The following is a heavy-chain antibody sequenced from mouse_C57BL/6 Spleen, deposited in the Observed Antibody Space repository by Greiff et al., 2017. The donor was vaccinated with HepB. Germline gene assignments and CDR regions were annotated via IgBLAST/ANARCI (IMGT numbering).Heavy chain of an antibody. Sequence: QVQLQQSGAELVKPGASVKISCKASGYAFSSYWMNWVKQRPGKGLEWIGQIYPGDGDTNYNGKFKGKATLTADKSSSTAYMQLSSLTSEDSAVYFCAREGYYYGSNDYAMDYWGQGTSVTVSS. CDR2: IYPGDGDT. J-gene: IGHJ4*01. D-gene: IGHD1-1*01. CDR3: AREGYYYGSNDYAMDY. CDR1: GYAFSSYW. V-gene: IGHV1-80*01.